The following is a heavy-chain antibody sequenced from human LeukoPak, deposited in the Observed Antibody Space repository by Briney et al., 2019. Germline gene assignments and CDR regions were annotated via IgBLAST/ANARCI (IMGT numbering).Heavy chain of an antibody. V-gene: IGHV1-46*01. J-gene: IGHJ4*02. CDR2: LNPSGGST. D-gene: IGHD5-18*01. CDR1: GYTFTSYY. CDR3: ARAAAGYSYGYLALGY. Sequence: ASVKVSCKASGYTFTSYYMHWVRQAPGQGLEWMGLLNPSGGSTSYAQKFQGRVTMTRDTSTSTVYMELSSLRSEDTAVYYCARAAAGYSYGYLALGYWGQGTLVTVSS.